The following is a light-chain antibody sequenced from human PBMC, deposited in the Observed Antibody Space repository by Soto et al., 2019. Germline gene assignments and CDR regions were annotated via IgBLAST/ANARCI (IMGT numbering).Light chain of an antibody. V-gene: IGKV3D-15*01. CDR1: QSVSSY. Sequence: EILLTHSPATLSLSPGERATLSCRASQSVSSYLAWYQQKPGQAPRLLIYGASTRATGIPATFSGSGSGTQFTLTISSLQSEDFAVYYCQQYNNWSAITFGKGTR. CDR2: GAS. CDR3: QQYNNWSAIT. J-gene: IGKJ5*01.